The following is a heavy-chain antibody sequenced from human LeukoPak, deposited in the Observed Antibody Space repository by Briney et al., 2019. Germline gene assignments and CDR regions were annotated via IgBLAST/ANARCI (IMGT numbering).Heavy chain of an antibody. V-gene: IGHV1-2*02. Sequence: GASVKVSCKASGYTFTGYYMHWVRQAPGQGLEWMGWINPNSGGTNYAQKFQGRVTMTRDTSISTAYMELSRLRSDDTAVYYCARGVRSQLGWLYFDYWGQGTLVTVSS. D-gene: IGHD6-6*01. CDR1: GYTFTGYY. CDR2: INPNSGGT. J-gene: IGHJ4*02. CDR3: ARGVRSQLGWLYFDY.